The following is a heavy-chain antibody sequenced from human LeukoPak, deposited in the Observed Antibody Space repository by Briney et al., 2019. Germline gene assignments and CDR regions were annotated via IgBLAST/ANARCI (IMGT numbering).Heavy chain of an antibody. CDR2: ISWNSGSI. D-gene: IGHD4-11*01. CDR3: AKIFSNLIDY. J-gene: IGHJ4*02. Sequence: GGSLRLSCAASGFTFDDYAMHWVRQAPGKGLEWVSGISWNSGSIGYADSVKGRFTISRDNAKNSLYLQMNSLRAEDTALYYCAKIFSNLIDYWGQGTLVTVSS. V-gene: IGHV3-9*01. CDR1: GFTFDDYA.